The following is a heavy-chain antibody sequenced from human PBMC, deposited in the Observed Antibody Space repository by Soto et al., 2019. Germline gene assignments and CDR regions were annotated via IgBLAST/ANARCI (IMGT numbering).Heavy chain of an antibody. V-gene: IGHV1-8*01. CDR1: GYTFTSYD. Sequence: QVQLVQSGAEVKKPGASVKVSCKASGYTFTSYDINWERQATGQGLEWMGWMNPNSGNTGYAQKFQGRVTMTRHTSISTAYMELSSLRSEDTAVYYCARSKRYFDWLDYWGQGTLVTVSS. CDR2: MNPNSGNT. D-gene: IGHD3-9*01. J-gene: IGHJ4*02. CDR3: ARSKRYFDWLDY.